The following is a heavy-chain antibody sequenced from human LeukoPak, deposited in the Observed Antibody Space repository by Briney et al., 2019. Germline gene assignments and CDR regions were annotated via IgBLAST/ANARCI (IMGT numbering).Heavy chain of an antibody. V-gene: IGHV3-21*01. CDR1: GFTFSSSS. CDR2: ITSSGSCI. J-gene: IGHJ3*02. D-gene: IGHD3-22*01. CDR3: AREGHYYYDSSGYYRDAFDI. Sequence: GRSLRLSCAASGFTFSSSSMNWVRQAPGKWLEWVSSITSSGSCIYYANAVKGRFTISRDNAKNSLYLQMNSLRAEDTAVYYCAREGHYYYDSSGYYRDAFDIWGQGTMVTVSS.